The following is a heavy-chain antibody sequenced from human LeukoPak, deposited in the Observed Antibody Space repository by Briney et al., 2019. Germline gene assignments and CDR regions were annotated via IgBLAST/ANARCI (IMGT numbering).Heavy chain of an antibody. CDR1: GYTFTNYG. D-gene: IGHD3-22*01. V-gene: IGHV1-18*01. CDR3: ARGPHERSGYPDD. Sequence: ASVKVSCKASGYTFTNYGISWVRQAPGQGLEWMGWISGYNGNTNYAQRLQGRVTLTTDTSTGTAYMELRSLRSDDTAVYYCARGPHERSGYPDDWGQGTLVTVSS. CDR2: ISGYNGNT. J-gene: IGHJ4*02.